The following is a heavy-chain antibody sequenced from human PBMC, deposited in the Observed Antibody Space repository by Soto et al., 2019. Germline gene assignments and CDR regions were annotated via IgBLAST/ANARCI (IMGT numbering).Heavy chain of an antibody. J-gene: IGHJ4*02. V-gene: IGHV1-2*02. CDR3: ATGRYYGSGRDY. CDR1: GFSFTGYY. D-gene: IGHD3-10*01. CDR2: INAHSGGT. Sequence: ASVKVSCKASGFSFTGYYIHWLRQAPGQGLEWMGWINAHSGGTEYAQKFQGRVTMTEDTSTDTAYMELSSLRSEDTAVYYCATGRYYGSGRDYWGQGTLVTVSS.